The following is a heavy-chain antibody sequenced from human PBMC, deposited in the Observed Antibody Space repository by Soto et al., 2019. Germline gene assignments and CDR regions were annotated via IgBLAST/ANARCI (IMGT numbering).Heavy chain of an antibody. CDR1: GGSVSGSF. D-gene: IGHD6-13*01. CDR3: ATDRRIAAAADPYFDS. J-gene: IGHJ4*02. CDR2: IYYTGST. Sequence: ETLSLTCTVSGGSVSGSFWSWIRQPPGKGLELIGYIYYTGSTNSSPSLKGRAAISVDTTKNQFSLRLRSVTAADTAVYYCATDRRIAAAADPYFDSWGQGTLVTVSS. V-gene: IGHV4-59*02.